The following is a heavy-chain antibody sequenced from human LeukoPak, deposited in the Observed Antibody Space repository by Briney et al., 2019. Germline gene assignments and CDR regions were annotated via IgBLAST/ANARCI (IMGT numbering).Heavy chain of an antibody. CDR2: ISSSSSYI. CDR1: GFTFSSYS. D-gene: IGHD4-11*01. J-gene: IGHJ6*03. V-gene: IGHV3-21*01. CDR3: AKNPTSLTTWYYYYMDV. Sequence: GGSLRLSCAAYGFTFSSYSMNWVRQAPGKGLEWVSSISSSSSYIYYADSVKGRFTISRDNAKNSLYLQMNSLRAEDTAVYYCAKNPTSLTTWYYYYMDVWGKGTTVTVSS.